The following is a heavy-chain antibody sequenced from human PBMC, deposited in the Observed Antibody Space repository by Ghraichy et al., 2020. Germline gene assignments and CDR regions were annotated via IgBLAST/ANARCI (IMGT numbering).Heavy chain of an antibody. J-gene: IGHJ6*02. D-gene: IGHD7-27*01. Sequence: GGSLRLSCEVSGLTFSSYWMSWVRQAPGKGLEWVANIKQDGSEKYYVDSVKGRFTISRDNADNSLYLQLNSPRDEDTAVYFCAGDRLPGSYRGLHVWGQGTTVTVSS. CDR2: IKQDGSEK. V-gene: IGHV3-7*03. CDR3: AGDRLPGSYRGLHV. CDR1: GLTFSSYW.